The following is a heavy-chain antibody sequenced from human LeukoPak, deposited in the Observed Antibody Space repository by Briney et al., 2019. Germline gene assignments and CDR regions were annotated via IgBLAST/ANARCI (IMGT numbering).Heavy chain of an antibody. V-gene: IGHV3-23*01. CDR3: AKERENYFEFDF. Sequence: GGSLRLSCAASGFTFSTFAMIWVRQPPGKGLEWVSSIFPSGGEIHYADSVRGRFTISRDNSKSTLSLQMNSLRAEDTAIYYCAKERENYFEFDFWGQGTLVTVSS. CDR2: IFPSGGEI. CDR1: GFTFSTFA. J-gene: IGHJ4*02. D-gene: IGHD1-7*01.